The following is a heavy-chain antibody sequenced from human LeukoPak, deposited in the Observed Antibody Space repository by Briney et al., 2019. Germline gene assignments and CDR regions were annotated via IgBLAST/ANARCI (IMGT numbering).Heavy chain of an antibody. CDR2: IDPSDSYP. V-gene: IGHV5-10-1*01. D-gene: IGHD6-19*01. J-gene: IGHJ4*02. Sequence: GESPKISCKASGYSFTNYWIYWVRQMPGKGLEWMGRIDPSDSYPNYSPSFQGHVTISVDKSISTAYLQWSSLKASDTAMYYCARHPEQSSGYWGQGTLVTVSS. CDR1: GYSFTNYW. CDR3: ARHPEQSSGY.